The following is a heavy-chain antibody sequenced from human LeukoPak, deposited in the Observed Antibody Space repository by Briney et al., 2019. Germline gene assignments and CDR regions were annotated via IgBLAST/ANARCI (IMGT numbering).Heavy chain of an antibody. V-gene: IGHV3-30*18. J-gene: IGHJ6*03. CDR3: AEDSCSGGSCDYYYYYMDV. CDR1: GFTFSSYG. D-gene: IGHD2-15*01. CDR2: ISYDGSNK. Sequence: PGGSLRLSCAASGFTFSSYGMHWVRQAPGKGLEWVAVISYDGSNKYYADSVKGRFTISRDNSKNTLYLQMNSLRAEDTAVYYCAEDSCSGGSCDYYYYYMDVWGKGTTVTVSS.